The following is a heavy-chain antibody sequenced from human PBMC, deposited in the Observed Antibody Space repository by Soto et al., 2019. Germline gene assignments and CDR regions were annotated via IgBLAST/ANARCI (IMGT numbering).Heavy chain of an antibody. D-gene: IGHD2-15*01. J-gene: IGHJ6*02. Sequence: QLQLQESGPGLVKPSETLSLTCTVSGGSISSSSYYWGWIRQPPGKGLEWIGSIYYSGSTYYDPSLKSRVTISVDTSKNQFSLKLSSVTAADTAVYYCARSLSTVVKMDVWGQGTTVTVSS. CDR1: GGSISSSSYY. CDR3: ARSLSTVVKMDV. CDR2: IYYSGST. V-gene: IGHV4-39*01.